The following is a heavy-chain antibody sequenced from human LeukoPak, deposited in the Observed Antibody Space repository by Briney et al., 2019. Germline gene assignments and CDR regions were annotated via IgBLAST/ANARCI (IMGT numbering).Heavy chain of an antibody. V-gene: IGHV3-7*01. J-gene: IGHJ4*02. CDR3: TRVIVAVPGYFDYFDF. D-gene: IGHD6-19*01. CDR1: GFSFSNHY. CDR2: INENGSNK. Sequence: GGSLRLSCAASGFSFSNHYMRWIRQAPGKGLEWVANINENGSNKWHLGSVKGRFTVSRDNARNALYLQMNSLRVEDTAVYYCTRVIVAVPGYFDYFDFWGQGALVTVSS.